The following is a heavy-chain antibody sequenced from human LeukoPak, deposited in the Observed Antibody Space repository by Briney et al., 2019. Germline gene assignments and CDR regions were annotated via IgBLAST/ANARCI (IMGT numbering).Heavy chain of an antibody. J-gene: IGHJ4*02. V-gene: IGHV4-61*01. Sequence: PSETLSLTCTVSGGSISSGSYYWGWIRQPPGKGLEWIGYIYYSGSTNYNPSLKSRVTISVDTSKNQFSLKLSSVTAADTAVYYCAGLSPYYYGSGIDYWGQGTLVTVSS. CDR1: GGSISSGSYY. D-gene: IGHD3-10*01. CDR2: IYYSGST. CDR3: AGLSPYYYGSGIDY.